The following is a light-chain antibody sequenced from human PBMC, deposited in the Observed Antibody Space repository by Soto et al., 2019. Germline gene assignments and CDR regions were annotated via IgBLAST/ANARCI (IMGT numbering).Light chain of an antibody. CDR2: DAS. V-gene: IGKV3-11*01. CDR3: QQRSSWPRT. J-gene: IGKJ1*01. Sequence: EIVLTQSPATLSLSPGERATLSCSAGQSVRTYLVWYQQKPGQAPRLLIYDASNRATGIQARFSGSGSGTDFTLTISSLVPEDFAVYYCQQRSSWPRTFGQGTKVEIK. CDR1: QSVRTY.